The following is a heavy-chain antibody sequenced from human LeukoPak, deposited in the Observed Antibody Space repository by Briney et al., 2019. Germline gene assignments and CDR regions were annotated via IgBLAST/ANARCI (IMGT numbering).Heavy chain of an antibody. CDR3: ARGETILNWFDP. Sequence: SVKVSCKASGGTFSSEAFIWVRQAPGQGLEWMGGIFPIFGRADYAQKFQDIVTITTDESTSTVYMELSSLRSEDTAVYYCARGETILNWFDPWGQGTLVTVSS. J-gene: IGHJ5*02. D-gene: IGHD1-1*01. V-gene: IGHV1-69*05. CDR1: GGTFSSEA. CDR2: IFPIFGRA.